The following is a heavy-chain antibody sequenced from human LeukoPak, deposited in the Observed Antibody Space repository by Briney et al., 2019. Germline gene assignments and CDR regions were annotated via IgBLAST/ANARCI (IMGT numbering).Heavy chain of an antibody. CDR2: ISGYNDNT. CDR3: ARAEMSGIWFDP. CDR1: GYTFSSYG. J-gene: IGHJ5*02. D-gene: IGHD3-3*01. V-gene: IGHV1-18*01. Sequence: ASVKVSCKASGYTFSSYGISWVRQAPGQGLEWMGWISGYNDNTKYYAQKLQGRVTMTTDTSTSTAYMELRSLRSDDTAVYYCARAEMSGIWFDPWGQGTLVTVSS.